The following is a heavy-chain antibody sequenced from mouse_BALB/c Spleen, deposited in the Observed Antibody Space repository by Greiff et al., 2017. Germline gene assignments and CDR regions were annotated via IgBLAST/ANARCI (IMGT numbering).Heavy chain of an antibody. CDR1: GFTFSSYA. V-gene: IGHV5-9-4*01. Sequence: EVHLVESGGGLVKPGGSLKLSCAASGFTFSSYAMSWVRQSPEKRLEWVAEISSGGSYTYYPDTVTGRFTISRDNAKNTLYLEMSSLRSEDTAMYYCARGNYRYGGAYWGQGTLVTVSA. D-gene: IGHD2-14*01. CDR2: ISSGGSYT. CDR3: ARGNYRYGGAY. J-gene: IGHJ3*01.